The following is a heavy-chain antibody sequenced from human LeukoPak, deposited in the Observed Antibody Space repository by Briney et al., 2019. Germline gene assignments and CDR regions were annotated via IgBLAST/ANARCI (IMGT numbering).Heavy chain of an antibody. V-gene: IGHV4-39*01. Sequence: SETLSLTCTVSGGAISSSSYYWGWIRQPPGKGLEWIGSINYSGNIYYNPSLNSRVTISVDTSKTQFSLKLSSVTAANTAVYYCARLSDYWGQGTLVTVSS. CDR3: ARLSDY. J-gene: IGHJ4*02. CDR1: GGAISSSSYY. CDR2: INYSGNI.